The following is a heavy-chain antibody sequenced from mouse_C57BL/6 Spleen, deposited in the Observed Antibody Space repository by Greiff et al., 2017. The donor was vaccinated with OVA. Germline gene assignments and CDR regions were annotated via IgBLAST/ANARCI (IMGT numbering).Heavy chain of an antibody. CDR3: ARSDYYGSSSFAY. J-gene: IGHJ3*01. V-gene: IGHV1-69*01. CDR1: GYTFTSYW. Sequence: VQLQQPGAELVMPGASVKLSCKASGYTFTSYWMHWVKQRPGQGLEWIGEIDPSDSYTNYNQKFKGKSTLTVDKSSSTAYMQLSSLTCEDSAVYYCARSDYYGSSSFAYWGQGTLVTVSA. CDR2: IDPSDSYT. D-gene: IGHD1-1*01.